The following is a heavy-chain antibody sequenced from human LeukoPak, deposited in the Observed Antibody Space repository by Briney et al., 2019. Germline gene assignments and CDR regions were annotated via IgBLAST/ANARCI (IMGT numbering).Heavy chain of an antibody. V-gene: IGHV3-74*01. Sequence: GGSLRLSCEASGFTLSGYWMHWVRHVPGKGLVWVARNKYDGSVTTYADSVKGRFTISRDNGKNTLYLHMNSLRAEDTAVYYCAKSDWFDGWGQGTLVTVSS. CDR1: GFTLSGYW. J-gene: IGHJ5*02. CDR3: AKSDWFDG. CDR2: NKYDGSVT.